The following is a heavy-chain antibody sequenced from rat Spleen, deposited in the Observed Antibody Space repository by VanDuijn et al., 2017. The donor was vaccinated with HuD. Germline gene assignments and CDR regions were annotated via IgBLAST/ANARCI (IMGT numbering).Heavy chain of an antibody. CDR2: ITNTGGST. CDR3: TRRSAGLLYFDY. D-gene: IGHD4-6*01. CDR1: GFTFNNYW. V-gene: IGHV5-31*01. Sequence: EVQLVESGGGLVQPGRSLKLSCVASGFTFNNYWMTWIRQAPGKGLEWVASITNTGGSTYYPDSVKGRFTISRDNAKSTLYLQMNSLRSEDTATYYCTRRSAGLLYFDYWGQGVMVTVSS. J-gene: IGHJ2*01.